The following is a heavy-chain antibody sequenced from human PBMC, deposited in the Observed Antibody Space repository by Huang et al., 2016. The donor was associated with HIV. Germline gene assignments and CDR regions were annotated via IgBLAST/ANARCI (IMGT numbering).Heavy chain of an antibody. CDR1: GFTFSSYG. V-gene: IGHV3-30*03. Sequence: QILLIESGGGVVQPGRSLRLSCAASGFTFSSYGMHWVRQAPGKGLSWVAGSSYDEDNKHYAASVSGLFTISRDNSKNTLYLQINSLRIEDTAVYYCARGPIRFLAWLLNFDYWGQGALVTVSS. CDR3: ARGPIRFLAWLLNFDY. D-gene: IGHD3-3*01. J-gene: IGHJ4*02. CDR2: SSYDEDNK.